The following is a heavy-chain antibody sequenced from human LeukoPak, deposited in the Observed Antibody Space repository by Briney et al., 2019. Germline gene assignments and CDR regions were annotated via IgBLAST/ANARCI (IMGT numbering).Heavy chain of an antibody. CDR1: GGSISSHY. D-gene: IGHD3-16*02. V-gene: IGHV4-59*11. Sequence: SATLSLTCPVSGGSISSHYWSWIRPPPGKGLEWIGYIYYSGSTNYNPSLKSRVTMSVDTSKNQFSLKLSSVTAADTAVYYCAILKSSYYYYYMDVWGKGTTVTVSS. J-gene: IGHJ6*03. CDR3: AILKSSYYYYYMDV. CDR2: IYYSGST.